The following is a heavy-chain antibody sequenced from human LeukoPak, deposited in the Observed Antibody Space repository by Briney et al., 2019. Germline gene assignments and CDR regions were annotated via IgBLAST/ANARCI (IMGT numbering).Heavy chain of an antibody. D-gene: IGHD3-9*01. Sequence: ASVKVSCKASGYTFTSYGINWVRQATGQGLEWMGWMNPNSGNTGYAQKFQGRVTMTRNTSISTAYMELSSLRSEDTAVYYCARGRRDDILTGYYMRPPSYWGQGTLVTVSS. V-gene: IGHV1-8*02. J-gene: IGHJ4*02. CDR3: ARGRRDDILTGYYMRPPSY. CDR2: MNPNSGNT. CDR1: GYTFTSYG.